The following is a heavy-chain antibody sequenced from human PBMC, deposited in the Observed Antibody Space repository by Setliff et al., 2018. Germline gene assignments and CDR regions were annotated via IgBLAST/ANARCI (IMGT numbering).Heavy chain of an antibody. CDR3: ARHFYPPDFFAH. CDR2: RYYTGTT. V-gene: IGHV4-39*01. Sequence: PSETLSLTCSASGVDVIERLYYWSWVRQSPGKGLGWIGTRYYTGTTFYNPSLESRVAVSLDASEKKFSLNLRSVTTADTAVYYCARHFYPPDFFAHWGQGLLVTVSS. D-gene: IGHD3-3*01. J-gene: IGHJ4*02. CDR1: GVDVIERLYY.